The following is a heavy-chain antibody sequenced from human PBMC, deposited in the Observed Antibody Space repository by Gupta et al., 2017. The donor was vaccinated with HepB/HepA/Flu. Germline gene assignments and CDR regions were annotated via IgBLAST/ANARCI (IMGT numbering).Heavy chain of an antibody. V-gene: IGHV5-51*01. CDR3: ARAKGYCSSTSCYSHKYYYYYGMDV. Sequence: EVQLVQSGAEVKKPGESLKISCKGSGYSFTSYWIGWVRQMPGKGLAWMGIIYPGDSDTRYSPSFQGQVTISADKSISTAYLQWSSLKASDTAMYYCARAKGYCSSTSCYSHKYYYYYGMDVWGQGTTVTVSS. CDR1: GYSFTSYW. J-gene: IGHJ6*02. CDR2: IYPGDSDT. D-gene: IGHD2-2*01.